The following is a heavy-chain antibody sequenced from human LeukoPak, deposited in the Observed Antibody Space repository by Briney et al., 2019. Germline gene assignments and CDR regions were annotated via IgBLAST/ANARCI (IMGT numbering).Heavy chain of an antibody. CDR1: GGSISSYY. D-gene: IGHD3-22*01. Sequence: SETPSLTCTVSGGSISSYYWSWIRQPPGKGLEWIGYIYYSGSTNYNPSLKSRVTISVDTSKNQFSLKLSSVTAADTAVYYCAREAAEADSSGQFDYWGQGTLVTVSS. V-gene: IGHV4-59*01. CDR3: AREAAEADSSGQFDY. CDR2: IYYSGST. J-gene: IGHJ4*02.